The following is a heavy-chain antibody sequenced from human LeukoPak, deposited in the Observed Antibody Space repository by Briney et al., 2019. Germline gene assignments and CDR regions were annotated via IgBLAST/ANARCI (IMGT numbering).Heavy chain of an antibody. CDR2: IYPRDGST. Sequence: ASVKVSCKESGYTFTSNYIHWVRQAPGQGLEWMGMIYPRDGSTSYAQKFQGRVTVTRDTSPSTVPMELRGLRSEDTAVYYCARDQEGFDYWGQGTLVTVSS. V-gene: IGHV1-46*01. CDR3: ARDQEGFDY. J-gene: IGHJ4*02. CDR1: GYTFTSNY.